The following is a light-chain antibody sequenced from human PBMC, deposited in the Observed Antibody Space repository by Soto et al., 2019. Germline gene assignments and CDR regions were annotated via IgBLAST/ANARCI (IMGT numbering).Light chain of an antibody. CDR1: QTFGSY. J-gene: IGKJ1*01. Sequence: DIQMTQSPSSLSASVGDRVTITCRASQTFGSYLNWYQQKPGKAPKLLIYAASTLQSGVPSRFSGSGSGTDFTLKISRVEAEDVGVYYCMQPLQSWTFGQGTKVEIK. V-gene: IGKV1-39*01. CDR3: MQPLQSWT. CDR2: AAS.